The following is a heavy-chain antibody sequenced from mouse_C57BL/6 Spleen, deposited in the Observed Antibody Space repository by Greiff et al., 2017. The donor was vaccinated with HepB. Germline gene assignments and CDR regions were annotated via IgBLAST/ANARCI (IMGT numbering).Heavy chain of an antibody. CDR2: IWRGGST. Sequence: QVQLKESGPGLVQPSQSLSITCTVSGFSLTSYGVHWVRQSPGKGLEWLGVIWRGGSTDYNAAFMSRLSITKDNSKSQVFFKMNSLQADDTAIYYCAKNSGNYSYAMDYWGQGTSVTVSS. D-gene: IGHD2-1*01. V-gene: IGHV2-5*01. CDR1: GFSLTSYG. CDR3: AKNSGNYSYAMDY. J-gene: IGHJ4*01.